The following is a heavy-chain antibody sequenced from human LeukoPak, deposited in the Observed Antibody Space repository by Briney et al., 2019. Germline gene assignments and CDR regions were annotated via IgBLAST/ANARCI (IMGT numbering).Heavy chain of an antibody. J-gene: IGHJ4*02. CDR2: IYYSGST. Sequence: SETLSLTCTVSGGSISSYYWSWIRQPPGKGLEWIGYIYYSGSTNYNPSLKSRVTISVDTSKNQFSLKLSSVTAADTAVYYCARLPVYRGTAAGTKAYDYWGQGTLVTVSS. D-gene: IGHD6-13*01. V-gene: IGHV4-59*08. CDR1: GGSISSYY. CDR3: ARLPVYRGTAAGTKAYDY.